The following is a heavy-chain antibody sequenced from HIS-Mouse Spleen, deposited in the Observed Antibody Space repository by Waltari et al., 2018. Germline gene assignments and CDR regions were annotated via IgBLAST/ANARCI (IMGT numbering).Heavy chain of an antibody. V-gene: IGHV4-34*01. Sequence: QVQLQQWGAGLLKPSETLSLTCAVSGGSFSGYYWIWIRQPPGKGLEWIGESNHSGSTNYNTSLKSRVTISVDTSKNQFSLKLSSVTAADTAVYYCARAHILTGYYDYWGQGTLVTVSS. CDR2: SNHSGST. J-gene: IGHJ4*02. CDR1: GGSFSGYY. D-gene: IGHD3-9*01. CDR3: ARAHILTGYYDY.